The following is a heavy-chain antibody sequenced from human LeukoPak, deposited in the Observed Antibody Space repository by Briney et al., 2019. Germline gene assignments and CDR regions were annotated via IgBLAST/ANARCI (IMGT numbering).Heavy chain of an antibody. CDR1: GFTFSSYW. D-gene: IGHD1-1*01. CDR3: VVTTRSRSFDY. V-gene: IGHV3-7*01. Sequence: PGGSLRLSCAAAGFTFSSYWMTGLRQVPGQGLEWVALINQDGRDKKYVDSVKGRFSVSRDNAENSVFLQMDSLRAEDTAFYYCVVTTRSRSFDYWGQGTLVTVSS. J-gene: IGHJ4*02. CDR2: INQDGRDK.